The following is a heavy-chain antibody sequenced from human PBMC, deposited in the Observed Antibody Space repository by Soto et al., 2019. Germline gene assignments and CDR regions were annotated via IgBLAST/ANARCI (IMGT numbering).Heavy chain of an antibody. J-gene: IGHJ4*02. CDR1: GGSISSYY. CDR2: IYYSGST. D-gene: IGHD6-19*01. CDR3: ARGTGSGWYGYYFDY. Sequence: QVQLQESGPGLVKPSETLSLTCTVSGGSISSYYWSWIRQPPGKGLEWIGYIYYSGSTNYNPSLKSRVTISVDTSKNQFSLKLSSVTAADTAVYYCARGTGSGWYGYYFDYCGQGTLVTVSA. V-gene: IGHV4-59*01.